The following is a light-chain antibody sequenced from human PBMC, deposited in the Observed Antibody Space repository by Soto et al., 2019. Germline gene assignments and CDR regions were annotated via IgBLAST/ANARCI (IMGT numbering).Light chain of an antibody. CDR3: LQYDTYPRT. CDR2: VAS. J-gene: IGKJ3*01. CDR1: QGIRSH. Sequence: DIQMTQSPSSLSASVGDRVIITCRASQGIRSHLAWFQQKPGKAPKSLIHVASNLQSGVPSKFSGSGSGTDFTLTINSLQPEDFATYYCLQYDTYPRTFGPGTKVDIK. V-gene: IGKV1-16*02.